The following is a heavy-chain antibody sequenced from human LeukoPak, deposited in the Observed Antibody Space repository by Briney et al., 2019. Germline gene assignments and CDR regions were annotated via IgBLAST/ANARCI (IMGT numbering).Heavy chain of an antibody. J-gene: IGHJ3*02. V-gene: IGHV4-34*01. CDR2: IYYSGTT. Sequence: SSETLSLTCAVYGGSFSGYFWSWIRQPPGKGLEWIGSIYYSGTTYYNPSLKSRVTISVDTSKKQFSLKLRSVTAADTAVYYCARHEWGITNAFDIWGQGTMVTVSS. CDR1: GGSFSGYF. D-gene: IGHD1-14*01. CDR3: ARHEWGITNAFDI.